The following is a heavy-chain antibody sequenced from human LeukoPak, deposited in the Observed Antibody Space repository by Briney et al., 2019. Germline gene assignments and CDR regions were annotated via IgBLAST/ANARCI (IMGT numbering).Heavy chain of an antibody. CDR2: IYTSGST. Sequence: SETLSLTCTVSGGSISSGSYYWSWIRQPAGKGLEWIGRIYTSGSTNYNPSLKSRVTISVDTSKNQFSLKLSSVTAADKAVYYCARGVLEWLSFDYWGQGTLVTVSS. V-gene: IGHV4-61*02. J-gene: IGHJ4*02. D-gene: IGHD3-3*01. CDR1: GGSISSGSYY. CDR3: ARGVLEWLSFDY.